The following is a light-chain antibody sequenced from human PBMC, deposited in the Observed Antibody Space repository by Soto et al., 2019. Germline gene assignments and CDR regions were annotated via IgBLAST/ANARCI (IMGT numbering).Light chain of an antibody. CDR2: GAS. CDR1: QSISDT. V-gene: IGKV3-15*01. J-gene: IGKJ1*01. CDR3: QQYNNWPWT. Sequence: EIVMTQSPVTLSVSPGGRATLSCRASQSISDTLAWYQQKPGQAPRLLIHGASTRAPGFPARFSGSGSGTDFTLTISSLQSEDFAVYCCQQYNNWPWTFGQGTKVDIK.